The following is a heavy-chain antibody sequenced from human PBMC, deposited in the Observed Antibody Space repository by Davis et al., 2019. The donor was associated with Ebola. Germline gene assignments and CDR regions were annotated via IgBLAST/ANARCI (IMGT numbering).Heavy chain of an antibody. CDR1: GFTFDDYA. CDR3: ARGHSSGWYYYYYGMDV. Sequence: SLKISCAASGFTFDDYAMHWVRQAPGKGLEWVSGISWNSGSIGYADSVKGRFTISRDNAKNSLYLQMNSLRAEDTAVYYCARGHSSGWYYYYYGMDVWGQGTTVTVSS. CDR2: ISWNSGSI. J-gene: IGHJ6*02. D-gene: IGHD6-19*01. V-gene: IGHV3-9*01.